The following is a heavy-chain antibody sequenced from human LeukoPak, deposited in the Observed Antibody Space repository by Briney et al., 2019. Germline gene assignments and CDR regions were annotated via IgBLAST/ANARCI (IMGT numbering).Heavy chain of an antibody. Sequence: GGSLRLSCAASGVTFRNTRMSWGCQAPGKGLEWVGRIRSRADGGTTEYAAPVKGSSTISKDDSKNTLYLQINGQKAEDTAMYSRADHRDYVTGWGQGTLVTVSS. D-gene: IGHD4-17*01. CDR2: IRSRADGGTT. J-gene: IGHJ4*02. CDR3: ADHRDYVTG. V-gene: IGHV3-15*01. CDR1: GVTFRNTR.